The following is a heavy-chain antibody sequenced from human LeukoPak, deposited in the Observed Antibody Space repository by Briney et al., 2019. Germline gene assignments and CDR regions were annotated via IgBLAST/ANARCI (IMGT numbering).Heavy chain of an antibody. J-gene: IGHJ4*02. CDR2: ISYDGNNK. Sequence: GGSLRLSCAASGLTFRSYALHWVRRAPGKGLEWVTLISYDGNNKYYAESVKGRFTISRDNSKNTLYLQMNSLTTDDTAIYYCAKSRAGGYLRAFDFWGQGALVTVSS. CDR3: AKSRAGGYLRAFDF. D-gene: IGHD5-18*01. V-gene: IGHV3-30*18. CDR1: GLTFRSYA.